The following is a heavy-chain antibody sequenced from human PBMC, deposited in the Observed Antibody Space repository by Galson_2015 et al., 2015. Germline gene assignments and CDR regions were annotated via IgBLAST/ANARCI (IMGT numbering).Heavy chain of an antibody. D-gene: IGHD5-12*01. Sequence: SLRLSCAASTFIFRNACMSGVRQAPGNGLERLGRIKSKTDGGTTDYAPPVKGRFTISRDDSKNTLYLQMNSLKTEDTAVYYCTTLLRGYSTVLDAFNIWGQGTMVTVSS. J-gene: IGHJ3*02. CDR2: IKSKTDGGTT. CDR1: TFIFRNAC. CDR3: TTLLRGYSTVLDAFNI. V-gene: IGHV3-15*01.